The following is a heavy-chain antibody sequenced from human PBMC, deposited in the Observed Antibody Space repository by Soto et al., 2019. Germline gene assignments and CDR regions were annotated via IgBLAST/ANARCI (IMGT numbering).Heavy chain of an antibody. Sequence: VQLLESGGDLVQPGGSLRLSCVASGFILNNYAMSWVRQAPGKGLEWVSTIGGTDGDSDGVPWYEDSVKGRFTISRDSSSITLFLHMDNLIAEDSALYYCVKRGRNWGAFDFWGQVTTVVVSS. D-gene: IGHD7-27*01. V-gene: IGHV3-23*01. CDR2: IGGTDGDSDGVP. CDR1: GFILNNYA. CDR3: VKRGRNWGAFDF. J-gene: IGHJ3*01.